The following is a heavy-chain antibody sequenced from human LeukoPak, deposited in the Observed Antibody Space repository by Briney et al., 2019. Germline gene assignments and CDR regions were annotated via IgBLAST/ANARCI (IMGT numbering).Heavy chain of an antibody. J-gene: IGHJ3*02. V-gene: IGHV3-30-3*01. CDR2: ISYDGSNK. CDR1: GFTFSGYP. CDR3: ARESPYYYDSSDAFDI. D-gene: IGHD3-22*01. Sequence: GGSLRLSCAASGFTFSGYPIHWVRQAPGKGLEWVAVISYDGSNKYYADSVKGRFTISRDNAKNSLYLQMNSLRAEDTAVYYCARESPYYYDSSDAFDIWGQGTMVTVSS.